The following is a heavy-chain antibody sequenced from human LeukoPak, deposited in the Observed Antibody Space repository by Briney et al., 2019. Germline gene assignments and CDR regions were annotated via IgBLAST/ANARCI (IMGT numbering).Heavy chain of an antibody. CDR1: GFTFSSYA. CDR3: AKGRRQWLVWGDGYYFDY. V-gene: IGHV3-23*01. CDR2: ISGSGGST. Sequence: PGGSLRLSCAASGFTFSSYAMSWVRQAPGKGLEWVSAISGSGGSTYYADSVKGRFTISRDNSKNTLYLQMNSLRAEDTAVYYCAKGRRQWLVWGDGYYFDYWGQGTLVTVSS. D-gene: IGHD6-19*01. J-gene: IGHJ4*02.